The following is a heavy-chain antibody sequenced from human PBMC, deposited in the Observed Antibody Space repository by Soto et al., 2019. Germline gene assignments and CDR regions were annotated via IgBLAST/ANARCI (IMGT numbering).Heavy chain of an antibody. CDR1: GFTFSSCA. CDR3: AKPRAVAGTSFFDY. Sequence: GGSLRLSCAASGFTFSSCAMSWVRQAPGKGLEWVSDISDSGDRTYYADSVKDRFTISRDNSKNTLYLQMNSLRAEDTAVYYCAKPRAVAGTSFFDYWGQGTLVTVSS. D-gene: IGHD6-19*01. J-gene: IGHJ4*02. V-gene: IGHV3-23*01. CDR2: ISDSGDRT.